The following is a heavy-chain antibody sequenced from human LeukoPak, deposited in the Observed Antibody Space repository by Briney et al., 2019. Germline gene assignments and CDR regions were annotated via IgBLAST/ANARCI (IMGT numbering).Heavy chain of an antibody. Sequence: PSETLSLTCTVSGDSISSMTYYWGWIRQPPGKGLEWIGTIYYTGSTYYNPSLKSRVTISVDTSKNQFSVKLTSVTAADTAVYDCARDLGGNYDYVWGSYRQTPDTHNWFDPWGQGTLVTVSS. CDR3: ARDLGGNYDYVWGSYRQTPDTHNWFDP. J-gene: IGHJ5*02. CDR2: IYYTGST. CDR1: GDSISSMTYY. D-gene: IGHD3-16*02. V-gene: IGHV4-39*07.